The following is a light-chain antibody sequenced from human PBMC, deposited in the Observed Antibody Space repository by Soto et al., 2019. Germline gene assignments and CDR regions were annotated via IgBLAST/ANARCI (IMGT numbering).Light chain of an antibody. V-gene: IGKV1-39*01. CDR3: QQSYTTPRT. Sequence: DIQMTQSPSSLSASVGDRVTITCRASQSVRTYLNWYQQKPGTAPKLLIYAASSLQSGVPSRFSGSGSETDFTLTISSLQPEDCATYYCQQSYTTPRTFGQGTKVESK. CDR1: QSVRTY. CDR2: AAS. J-gene: IGKJ1*01.